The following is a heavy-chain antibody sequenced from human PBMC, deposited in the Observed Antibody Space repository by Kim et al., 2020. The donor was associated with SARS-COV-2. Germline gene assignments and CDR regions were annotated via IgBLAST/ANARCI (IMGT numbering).Heavy chain of an antibody. J-gene: IGHJ4*02. Sequence: ASVKVSCKASGYTFTSYGISWVRQAPGQGLEWMGWISAYNGNTNYAQKLQGRVTMTTDTSTSTAYMELRSLRSDDTAVYYCAREMGFTMVRGVIIRLDYWGQGTLVTVSS. CDR2: ISAYNGNT. CDR1: GYTFTSYG. CDR3: AREMGFTMVRGVIIRLDY. V-gene: IGHV1-18*04. D-gene: IGHD3-10*01.